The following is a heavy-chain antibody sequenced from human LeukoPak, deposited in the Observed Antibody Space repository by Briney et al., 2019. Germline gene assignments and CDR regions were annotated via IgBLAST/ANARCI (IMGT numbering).Heavy chain of an antibody. Sequence: SDTLSLTCTISGVPFSSYYGSCTPQTPGKGVEWSGYVHQSGTTKSNPSIQSRVTISVDTSKNQFSLKLTSVTAADPAVYYCARDGGSYSRIWFDSWGRGTLVTVSS. CDR3: ARDGGSYSRIWFDS. J-gene: IGHJ5*01. D-gene: IGHD3-16*01. V-gene: IGHV4-59*13. CDR2: VHQSGTT. CDR1: GVPFSSYY.